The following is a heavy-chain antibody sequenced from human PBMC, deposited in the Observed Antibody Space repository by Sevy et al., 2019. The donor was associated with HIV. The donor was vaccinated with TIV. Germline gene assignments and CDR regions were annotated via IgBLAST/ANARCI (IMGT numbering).Heavy chain of an antibody. CDR2: ISYDGSNK. J-gene: IGHJ6*02. V-gene: IGHV3-30-3*01. Sequence: GGSLRLSCAASGFTLSSYAMHWVRQAPGKGLEWVAVISYDGSNKYYADSVKGRFTISRDNSKNTLYLQMNSLRAEDTAVYYCARDLPSSSWGGYYYYGMDVWGQGTTVTVSS. CDR1: GFTLSSYA. CDR3: ARDLPSSSWGGYYYYGMDV. D-gene: IGHD6-13*01.